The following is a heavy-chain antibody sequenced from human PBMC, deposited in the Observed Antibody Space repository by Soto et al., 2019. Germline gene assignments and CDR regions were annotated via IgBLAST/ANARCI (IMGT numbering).Heavy chain of an antibody. CDR3: ARDEGLRGLLWFGELLYWFDP. V-gene: IGHV3-30-3*01. J-gene: IGHJ5*02. CDR1: GFTFSSYA. CDR2: ISYDGSNK. Sequence: GGSLRLSCAASGFTFSSYAMHWVRQAPGKGLEWVAVISYDGSNKYYADSVKGRFTISRDNSKNTLYLQMNSLRAEDTAVYYCARDEGLRGLLWFGELLYWFDPWGQGTLVTVSS. D-gene: IGHD3-10*01.